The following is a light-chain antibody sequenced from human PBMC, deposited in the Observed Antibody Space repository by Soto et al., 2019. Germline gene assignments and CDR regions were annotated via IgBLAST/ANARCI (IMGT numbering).Light chain of an antibody. V-gene: IGLV2-14*01. CDR3: SSYTSGSTHEV. J-gene: IGLJ3*02. CDR2: EVN. CDR1: SSDVGGYNY. Sequence: QSVLTQPASASGSPGQSITISCTGTSSDVGGYNYVSWYQQHPGKAPKLMIYEVNNRPSGVSNRFSGSKSGNTAALTISGRQDEDEADYYCSSYTSGSTHEVFGAGTKVTVL.